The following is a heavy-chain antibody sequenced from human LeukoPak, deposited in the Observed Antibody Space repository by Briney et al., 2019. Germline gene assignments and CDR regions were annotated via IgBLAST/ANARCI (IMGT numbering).Heavy chain of an antibody. J-gene: IGHJ4*02. V-gene: IGHV3-33*06. CDR2: IWYDGSNK. CDR3: AKEGLRYFDWSPYYFDY. CDR1: EFTFSSYG. Sequence: PGGSLRLSCAASEFTFSSYGMHWVRQAPGKGLEWVAVIWYDGSNKYYADSVKGRFTISRDNSKNTLYLQMNSLRAEDTAVYYCAKEGLRYFDWSPYYFDYWGQGTLVTVSS. D-gene: IGHD3-9*01.